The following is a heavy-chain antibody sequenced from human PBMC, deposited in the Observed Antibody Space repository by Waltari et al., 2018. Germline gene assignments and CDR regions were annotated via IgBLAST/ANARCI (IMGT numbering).Heavy chain of an antibody. CDR3: ARDGAAAAGLEF. J-gene: IGHJ4*02. CDR1: GGSISSGGYY. V-gene: IGHV4-31*03. Sequence: QVQLQESGPGLIKPSQTLSLTCTVSGGSISSGGYYWSWIRQRPGTGLEWIGYIYYTGNTFHNPSLKGRVTISVDTSKNQFSLKLSSVAAADTAVYYCARDGAAAAGLEFWGPGSLVTVSS. D-gene: IGHD6-13*01. CDR2: IYYTGNT.